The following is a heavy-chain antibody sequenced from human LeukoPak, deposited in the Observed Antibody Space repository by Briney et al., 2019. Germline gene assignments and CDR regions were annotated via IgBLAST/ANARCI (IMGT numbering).Heavy chain of an antibody. CDR2: ISYDGSNK. V-gene: IGHV3-30*18. CDR1: GFTFSSYG. J-gene: IGHJ4*02. Sequence: GGSLRLSCAASGFTFSSYGMHWVRQAPGKGLEWVAVISYDGSNKYYADSAKGRFTISRDNSKNTLYLQMNSLRAEDTAVYYCAKHSSSWYYFDYWGQGTLVTVSS. D-gene: IGHD6-13*01. CDR3: AKHSSSWYYFDY.